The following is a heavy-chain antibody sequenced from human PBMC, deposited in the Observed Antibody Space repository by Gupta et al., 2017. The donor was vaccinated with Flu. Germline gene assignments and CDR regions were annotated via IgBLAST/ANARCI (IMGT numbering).Heavy chain of an antibody. V-gene: IGHV3-74*01. D-gene: IGHD3-16*01. J-gene: IGHJ4*02. Sequence: WVRHAPGKGLVWVSRIISDGGSTRYANSVKARFTSSRDNAKNMLIRQLTKWRVEGTAWYYCKRGGWGSLGDYWGQGTLVTVSS. CDR2: IISDGGST. CDR3: KRGGWGSLGDY.